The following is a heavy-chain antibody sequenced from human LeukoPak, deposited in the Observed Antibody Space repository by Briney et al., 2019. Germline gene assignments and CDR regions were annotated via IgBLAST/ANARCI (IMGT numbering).Heavy chain of an antibody. CDR1: GYTFTSYD. V-gene: IGHV1-8*01. D-gene: IGHD3-3*01. J-gene: IGHJ6*03. CDR2: MNPNSGNT. CDR3: ARGSTYYDFWNGYYYYMDV. Sequence: ASVKVSCKASGYTFTSYDINWVRQATGQGLEWMGWMNPNSGNTGYAQKFQGRVTMTRNTSISTAYMELSSLRSEDTAVYYCARGSTYYDFWNGYYYYMDVWDKGTTVTVSS.